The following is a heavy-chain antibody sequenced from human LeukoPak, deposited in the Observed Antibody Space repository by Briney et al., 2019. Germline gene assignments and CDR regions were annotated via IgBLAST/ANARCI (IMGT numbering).Heavy chain of an antibody. CDR1: GGTFSSYA. Sequence: GASVKASCKASGGTFSSYAISWVRQAPGQGLEWMGRIIPIFGTANYAQKFQGRVTITTDESTSTAYMELSSLRSEDTAVYYCASYEWELLRGYFDYWGQGTLVTVSS. J-gene: IGHJ4*02. V-gene: IGHV1-69*05. D-gene: IGHD1-26*01. CDR3: ASYEWELLRGYFDY. CDR2: IIPIFGTA.